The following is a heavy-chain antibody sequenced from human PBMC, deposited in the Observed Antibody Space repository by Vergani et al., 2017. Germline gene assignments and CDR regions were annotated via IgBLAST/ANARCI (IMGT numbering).Heavy chain of an antibody. CDR2: IYYSGST. CDR3: ARRAAGIAVAGLRDY. CDR1: GFTVSSNY. Sequence: VQLVETGGGLIQPGGSLRLSCAASGFTVSSNYMSWVRQAPGKGLEWIGSIYYSGSTYYNPSLKSRVTISVDTSKNQFSLKLSSVTAADTAVYYCARRAAGIAVAGLRDYWGQGTLVTVSS. V-gene: IGHV4-59*05. J-gene: IGHJ4*02. D-gene: IGHD6-19*01.